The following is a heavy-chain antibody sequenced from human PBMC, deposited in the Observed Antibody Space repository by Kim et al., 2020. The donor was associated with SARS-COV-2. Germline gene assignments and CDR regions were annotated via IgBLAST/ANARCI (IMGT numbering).Heavy chain of an antibody. Sequence: GGSLRLSCAASGFTFSNYAMSWVRQAPGKGLEWVSTIGNSGSTTYYADSVKGRFTFSRDNSKNTIYLQMNSLGAEDTAVYFCAREGRQLSYWGQGTLVPV. D-gene: IGHD6-6*01. CDR3: AREGRQLSY. CDR2: IGNSGSTT. CDR1: GFTFSNYA. J-gene: IGHJ1*01. V-gene: IGHV3-23*01.